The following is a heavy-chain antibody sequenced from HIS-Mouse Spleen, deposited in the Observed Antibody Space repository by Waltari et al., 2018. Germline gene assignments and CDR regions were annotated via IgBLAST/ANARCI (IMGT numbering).Heavy chain of an antibody. CDR2: ISSSSYI. V-gene: IGHV3-21*01. Sequence: EVQLVESGGGLVKPGGSLRLPCAASGFTFRSYSMNWVRQAPGKGLEWVSSISSSSYIYYADSVKGRFTISRDNAKNSLYLQMNSLRAEDTAVYYCARDRQLDYWGQGTLVTVSS. CDR1: GFTFRSYS. D-gene: IGHD6-6*01. J-gene: IGHJ4*02. CDR3: ARDRQLDY.